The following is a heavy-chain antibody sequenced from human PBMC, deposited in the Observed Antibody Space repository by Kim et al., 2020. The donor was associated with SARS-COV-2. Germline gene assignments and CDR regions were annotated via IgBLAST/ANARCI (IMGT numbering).Heavy chain of an antibody. D-gene: IGHD6-19*01. V-gene: IGHV3-74*01. CDR3: ARRQFSSGWYYFDY. J-gene: IGHJ4*02. Sequence: YADSVKGRFTISRDNAKNTLYWQMNRLRAEDTAVYYCARRQFSSGWYYFDYWGQGTLVTVSS.